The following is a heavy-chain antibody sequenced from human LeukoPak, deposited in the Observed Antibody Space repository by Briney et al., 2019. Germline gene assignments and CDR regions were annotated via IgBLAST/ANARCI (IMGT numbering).Heavy chain of an antibody. CDR3: ARDRYCSSTSCPLDY. CDR1: GFTFSDYY. D-gene: IGHD2-2*01. J-gene: IGHJ4*02. Sequence: GGSLRLSCAASGFTFSDYYMSWIRQAPGKGLEWVSYISSGGSTIYYADSVKGRFTISRDNSKNTLYLQMNSLRAEDTAVYYCARDRYCSSTSCPLDYWGQGTLVTVSS. CDR2: ISSGGSTI. V-gene: IGHV3-11*04.